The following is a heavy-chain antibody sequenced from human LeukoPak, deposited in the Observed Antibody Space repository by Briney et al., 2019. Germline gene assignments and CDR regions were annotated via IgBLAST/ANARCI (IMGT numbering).Heavy chain of an antibody. CDR1: GFTFSSYG. D-gene: IGHD2-2*02. J-gene: IGHJ3*02. CDR2: ISGSGGST. Sequence: GGSLRLSCAASGFTFSSYGMHWVRQAPGKGLEWVSAISGSGGSTYYADSVKGRFTISRDNSKNTLYLQMNSLRAEDTAVYYCAKVGRVRCSSTSCYTDDAFDIWGQGTMVTVSS. V-gene: IGHV3-23*01. CDR3: AKVGRVRCSSTSCYTDDAFDI.